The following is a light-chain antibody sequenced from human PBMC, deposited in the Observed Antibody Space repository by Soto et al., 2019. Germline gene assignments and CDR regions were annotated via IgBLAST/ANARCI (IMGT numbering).Light chain of an antibody. CDR1: SSNIGNNL. CDR3: VAWDDSLRCAL. CDR2: ANS. Sequence: QAVVTQPPSASGTPGQRVTISCSGSSSNIGNNLVYWYQQFPGTAPKLLIYANSQRPSGVPDRFSASKSGTSASLAISGIRPEDEADYYCVAWDDSLRCALFGGGTQLTVL. V-gene: IGLV1-47*01. J-gene: IGLJ7*01.